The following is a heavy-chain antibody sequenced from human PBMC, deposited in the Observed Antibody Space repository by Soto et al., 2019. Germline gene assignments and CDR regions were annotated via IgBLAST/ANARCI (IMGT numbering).Heavy chain of an antibody. CDR3: ARDATFATKVGSFDI. J-gene: IGHJ3*02. CDR2: MWYDGTNK. D-gene: IGHD2-15*01. CDR1: GFTFRIYS. V-gene: IGHV3-33*01. Sequence: GGSLRLSCAASGFTFRIYSMHWVRQSPGKGLEWVAVMWYDGTNKYYGESVKGRFTISRDNSENTLYLQMNSMRVEDTAVYYCARDATFATKVGSFDIGRHRTLVTVSS.